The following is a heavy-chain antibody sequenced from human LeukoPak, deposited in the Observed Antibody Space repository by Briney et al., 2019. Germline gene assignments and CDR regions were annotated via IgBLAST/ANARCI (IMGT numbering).Heavy chain of an antibody. Sequence: PSETLSLTCTVSGGSISSYYWSWIRQPPGKGLEWLGYSYYSGSTNYNPSLKSRVTISVETSKNQFTLKVSSVTAADTAVYYCARWSGWSTYGMDVWGQGTTVTVSS. CDR3: ARWSGWSTYGMDV. D-gene: IGHD6-19*01. J-gene: IGHJ6*02. CDR1: GGSISSYY. CDR2: SYYSGST. V-gene: IGHV4-59*01.